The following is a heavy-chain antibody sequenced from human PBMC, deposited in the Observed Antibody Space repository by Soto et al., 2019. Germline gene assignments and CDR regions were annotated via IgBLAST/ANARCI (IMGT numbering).Heavy chain of an antibody. J-gene: IGHJ4*02. D-gene: IGHD3-16*02. CDR3: ASLRLGELSLSYYFDY. CDR1: GGSISSYY. V-gene: IGHV4-59*08. CDR2: IYYSGST. Sequence: SQTLSLTCTVSGGSISSYYWSWIRQPPGKGVEWIGYIYYSGSTNYNPSLKSRVTISVDTSKNQFSLKLSSVTAADTAVYYCASLRLGELSLSYYFDYWGQGTLVTVSS.